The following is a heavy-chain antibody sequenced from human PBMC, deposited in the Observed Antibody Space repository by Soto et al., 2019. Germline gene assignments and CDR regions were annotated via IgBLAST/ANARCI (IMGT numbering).Heavy chain of an antibody. V-gene: IGHV3-23*01. CDR3: ARAPLWQWHRNVSPDY. D-gene: IGHD6-19*01. CDR2: ITGSGTMT. Sequence: GGSLRLSCATFGFTFDSSAMSWVRQAPGKGLEWAAGITGSGTMTYSADSVRGRFTITRDNGNKTLHLQMNRLRAEDTAVYYCARAPLWQWHRNVSPDYRGQ. J-gene: IGHJ4*02. CDR1: GFTFDSSA.